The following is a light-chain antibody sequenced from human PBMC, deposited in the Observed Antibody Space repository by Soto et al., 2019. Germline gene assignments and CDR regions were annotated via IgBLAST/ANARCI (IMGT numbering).Light chain of an antibody. Sequence: EVVLTQSPVTLSLSPGERATLSCRASRSVNNFVAWYQQKPGQAPSRLISDASNRATGIPDRFSGSGSGTDFTLTITSLEPVDFAVYYCHQRAVWPPTFGGGTTVEIK. CDR1: RSVNNF. J-gene: IGKJ4*01. V-gene: IGKV3-11*01. CDR3: HQRAVWPPT. CDR2: DAS.